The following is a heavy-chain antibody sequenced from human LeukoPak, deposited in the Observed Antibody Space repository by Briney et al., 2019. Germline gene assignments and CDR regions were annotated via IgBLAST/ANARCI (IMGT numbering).Heavy chain of an antibody. J-gene: IGHJ4*02. CDR2: ISYDGSNK. CDR1: GFTFSSYG. Sequence: GGSLRLSCAASGFTFSSYGMHWVRQAPGKGLEWVAVISYDGSNKYYADSVKGRFTISRDNSKNTLYLQMNSLRAEDTAVYYCAKEAQSYCGGDCYLNYWGQGILVTVSS. V-gene: IGHV3-30*18. D-gene: IGHD2-21*02. CDR3: AKEAQSYCGGDCYLNY.